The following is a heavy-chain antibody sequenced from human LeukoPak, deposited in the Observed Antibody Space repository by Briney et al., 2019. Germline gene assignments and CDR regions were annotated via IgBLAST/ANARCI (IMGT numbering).Heavy chain of an antibody. J-gene: IGHJ5*02. CDR3: ARFIDEIDNWFDP. CDR2: IYYSGST. CDR1: GGSISSYY. Sequence: LETLSLTCTVSGGSISSYYWSWIRQPPGKGLEWIGYIYYSGSTNYNPSLKSRVTISVDTSKNQFSLKLSSVTAADTAVYYCARFIDEIDNWFDPWGQGTLVTVSS. V-gene: IGHV4-59*01. D-gene: IGHD3-16*02.